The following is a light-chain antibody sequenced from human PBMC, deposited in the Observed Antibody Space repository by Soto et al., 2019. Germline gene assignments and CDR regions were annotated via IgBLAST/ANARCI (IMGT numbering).Light chain of an antibody. CDR2: DAS. Sequence: EIVLTQSPATLSLSPGERATLSCRASQSVSSYLAWYQQKHGQAPRLIIYDASNRATGIPARFSDSGSGTDLTLTINSLYPEDPAVYYCPQRNNWLPSITFGQGTRVEIK. CDR1: QSVSSY. J-gene: IGKJ5*01. CDR3: PQRNNWLPSIT. V-gene: IGKV3-11*01.